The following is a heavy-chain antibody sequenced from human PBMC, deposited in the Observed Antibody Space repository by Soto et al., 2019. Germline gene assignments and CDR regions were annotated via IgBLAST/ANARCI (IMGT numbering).Heavy chain of an antibody. Sequence: QVQLVQSGAEVKKPGSSVKVSCKASGGTFDNYAITWVRQAPGQGLEWMAGIIPMLDSANYAEKFQDRVTITADESTSTAYMEVSSLRSEDTAVYYCARTYHYDSGGKIYFYYGMDVWGQGTTVTVSS. CDR2: IIPMLDSA. CDR1: GGTFDNYA. J-gene: IGHJ6*02. V-gene: IGHV1-69*12. CDR3: ARTYHYDSGGKIYFYYGMDV. D-gene: IGHD3-22*01.